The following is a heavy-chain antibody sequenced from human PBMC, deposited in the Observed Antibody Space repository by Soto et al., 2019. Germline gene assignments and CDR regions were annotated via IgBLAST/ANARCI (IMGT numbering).Heavy chain of an antibody. D-gene: IGHD3-16*02. CDR1: GFTFSSYA. CDR3: ATYYDYVWGSYRPGHYGMDV. CDR2: ISGSGGST. V-gene: IGHV3-23*01. Sequence: GGSLRLSCAASGFTFSSYAMSWVRQAPGKGLEWVSAISGSGGSTYYADSVKGRFTISRDNSKNTLYLQMNSLRAEDTAVYYCATYYDYVWGSYRPGHYGMDVWGQGTTVTVSS. J-gene: IGHJ6*02.